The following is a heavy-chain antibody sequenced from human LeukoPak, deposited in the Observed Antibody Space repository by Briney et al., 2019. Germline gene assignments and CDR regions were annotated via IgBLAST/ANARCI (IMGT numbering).Heavy chain of an antibody. CDR2: IRGNGET. J-gene: IGHJ4*02. V-gene: IGHV3-23*01. Sequence: GGSLRLSCAASGLSFSSFAMSWVRQGPVRGLEWVSSIRGNGETFYADSVKGRFTISRDNSKNSLYLQMNTVRAEDTAVYYCVKGPRPDITVAHTVENWGQGTLVTVSS. CDR1: GLSFSSFA. CDR3: VKGPRPDITVAHTVEN. D-gene: IGHD6-19*01.